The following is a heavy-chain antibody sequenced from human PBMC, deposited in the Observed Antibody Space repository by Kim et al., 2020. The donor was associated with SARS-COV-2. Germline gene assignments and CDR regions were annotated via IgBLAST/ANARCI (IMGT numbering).Heavy chain of an antibody. CDR2: ISGSGGST. V-gene: IGHV3-23*01. CDR3: AKPTGYSYGYKGVYFDY. D-gene: IGHD5-18*01. Sequence: GGSLRLSCVASGFTFSSYAMSWVRQAPGKGLEWVSAISGSGGSTYYADSVKGRFTISRDNSKNTLYLQMNSLRAEDTAVYYCAKPTGYSYGYKGVYFDYWGQGTLVTVSS. CDR1: GFTFSSYA. J-gene: IGHJ4*02.